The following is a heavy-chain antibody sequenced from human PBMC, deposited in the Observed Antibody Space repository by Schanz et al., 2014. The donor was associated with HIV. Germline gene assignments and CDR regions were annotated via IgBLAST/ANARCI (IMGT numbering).Heavy chain of an antibody. CDR1: GFSFDNYG. J-gene: IGHJ4*02. D-gene: IGHD4-17*01. V-gene: IGHV3-30*03. CDR2: ISYDAVNK. CDR3: ARDLHDYGDARTDY. Sequence: QMQLVESGGGVVRPGRSLKLSCAASGFSFDNYGIHWVRQAPGKGLEWVAVISYDAVNKFYADSVQGRFTISRDNAKNSLHLQMSRLGAEDTAVYYCARDLHDYGDARTDYWGQGILVTVSS.